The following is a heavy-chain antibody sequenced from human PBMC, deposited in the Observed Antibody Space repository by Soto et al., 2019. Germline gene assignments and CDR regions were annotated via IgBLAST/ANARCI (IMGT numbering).Heavy chain of an antibody. CDR3: ARDRTKVNWHFDL. CDR1: GGSMNTGDHY. CDR2: IFNNGTS. D-gene: IGHD4-17*01. V-gene: IGHV4-30-4*01. J-gene: IGHJ2*01. Sequence: KLQESGPGLVKPSQTLSLTCTVSGGSMNTGDHYWSWIRQPPGKGLEWIGYIFNNGTSYYNPSLKSRLSMSIDTSMGQFSLRPRSVIAADTAVYYCARDRTKVNWHFDLWGRGTLITVSS.